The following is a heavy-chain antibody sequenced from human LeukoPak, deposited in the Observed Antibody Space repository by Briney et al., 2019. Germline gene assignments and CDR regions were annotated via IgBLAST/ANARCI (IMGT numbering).Heavy chain of an antibody. Sequence: SETLSLTCTVSGDSISRSTYYWAWIRQPPGKGLEWIGSVYYGRSPYFNPSLESRATISVDTSKNHFSLKMSSVTAADRAVYYCARSSGTGTFSYWGQGTLVTVSS. D-gene: IGHD6-25*01. CDR1: GDSISRSTYY. J-gene: IGHJ4*02. CDR3: ARSSGTGTFSY. CDR2: VYYGRSP. V-gene: IGHV4-39*02.